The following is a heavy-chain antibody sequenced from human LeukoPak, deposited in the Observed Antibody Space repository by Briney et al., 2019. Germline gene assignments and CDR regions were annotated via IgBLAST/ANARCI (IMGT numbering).Heavy chain of an antibody. D-gene: IGHD1-26*01. CDR3: AKELVLVGATEPIDY. Sequence: GGSLRLACAASGFTFSSYAMSWVRQAPGKGLEWVSAISGSGGSTYYADSVKGRFTISRDNSKNTLYLQMNSLRAEDTAVYYCAKELVLVGATEPIDYWGQGTLVTVSS. CDR2: ISGSGGST. J-gene: IGHJ4*02. V-gene: IGHV3-23*01. CDR1: GFTFSSYA.